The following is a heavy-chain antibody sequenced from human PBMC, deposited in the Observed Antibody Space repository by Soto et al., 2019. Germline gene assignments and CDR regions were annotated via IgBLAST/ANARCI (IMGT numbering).Heavy chain of an antibody. CDR1: GGSISNYY. J-gene: IGHJ5*02. CDR2: IYTSGNT. Sequence: PSETLSLTCTVSGGSISNYYWSWIRQPAGKGLEWIGRIYTSGNTNYNPSLKGRVTISVDTSKNQFSLKLSSVTAADTAVYYCASYSGYDSYWFDPWGQGTLVTVSS. D-gene: IGHD5-12*01. CDR3: ASYSGYDSYWFDP. V-gene: IGHV4-4*07.